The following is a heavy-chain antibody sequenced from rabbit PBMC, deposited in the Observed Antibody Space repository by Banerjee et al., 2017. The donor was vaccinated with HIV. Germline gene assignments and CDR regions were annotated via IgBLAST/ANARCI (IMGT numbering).Heavy chain of an antibody. J-gene: IGHJ4*01. V-gene: IGHV1S45*01. CDR2: INTGSGST. CDR3: ARGPYVGVNNPTYYFNL. D-gene: IGHD4-2*01. CDR1: GFTLSSSYW. Sequence: QEQLEESGGDLVKPEGSLTLTCTASGFTLSSSYWICWVRQAPGKGLEWIACINTGSGSTYYASWAKGRFTISKTSSTTVTLQMTSLTAADTATYFCARGPYVGVNNPTYYFNLWGPGTLVTVS.